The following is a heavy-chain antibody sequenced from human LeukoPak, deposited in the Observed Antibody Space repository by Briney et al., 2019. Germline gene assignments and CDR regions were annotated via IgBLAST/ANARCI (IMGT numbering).Heavy chain of an antibody. Sequence: SETLSLTCAVYGGSFSGYYWSWIRQPPGKGLEWIGEINHSGSTNYDPSLKSRVSISVDSPKNQFSLKVSSVTAADTAVYYCARGSDTAAGLYWGQGTLVTVSS. CDR2: INHSGST. V-gene: IGHV4-34*01. CDR1: GGSFSGYY. J-gene: IGHJ4*02. CDR3: ARGSDTAAGLY. D-gene: IGHD6-13*01.